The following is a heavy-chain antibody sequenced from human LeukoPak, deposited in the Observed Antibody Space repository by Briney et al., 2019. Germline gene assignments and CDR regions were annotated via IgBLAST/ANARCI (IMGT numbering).Heavy chain of an antibody. CDR1: EFTFSSYE. V-gene: IGHV3-48*03. CDR2: LSTSGTTI. J-gene: IGHJ4*02. D-gene: IGHD3-22*01. CDR3: ARGDYSGYDFAY. Sequence: PGGSLRLSGAASEFTFSSYEMNWVRQAPGKGLEWLSYLSTSGTTIYYADSVRGRFTISRDNAKNSLYLQMNSLRAEDTTVYYCARGDYSGYDFAYWGQGTLVTVSS.